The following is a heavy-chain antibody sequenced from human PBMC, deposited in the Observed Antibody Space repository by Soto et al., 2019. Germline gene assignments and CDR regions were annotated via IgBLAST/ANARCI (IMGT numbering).Heavy chain of an antibody. D-gene: IGHD2-15*01. V-gene: IGHV1-18*01. CDR3: ARDVRKEWWVEGLNAMDV. CDR1: AYAFTTYG. Sequence: QVQLVQSGPEVRKPGASLKVSCKASAYAFTTYGITWARQAPRQGLEWIGWISGYNDQTNYAKKVRGRVTFTADTSTSTADMELGSLRSDETAMYFCARDVRKEWWVEGLNAMDVCGQGTTVTVSS. J-gene: IGHJ6*02. CDR2: ISGYNDQT.